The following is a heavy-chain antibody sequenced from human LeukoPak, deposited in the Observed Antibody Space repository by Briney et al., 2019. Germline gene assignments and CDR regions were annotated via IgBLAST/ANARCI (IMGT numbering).Heavy chain of an antibody. Sequence: PSETLSLTCTVSGYSISSGYYWGWIRQPPGKGLEWIGSIYHSGSTYYNPSLKSRVTISVDTSKNQFSLKLSSVTAADTAVYYCARVIVLMVYATHRGARWFDPWGQGTLVTVSS. CDR2: IYHSGST. J-gene: IGHJ5*02. D-gene: IGHD2-8*01. V-gene: IGHV4-38-2*02. CDR3: ARVIVLMVYATHRGARWFDP. CDR1: GYSISSGYY.